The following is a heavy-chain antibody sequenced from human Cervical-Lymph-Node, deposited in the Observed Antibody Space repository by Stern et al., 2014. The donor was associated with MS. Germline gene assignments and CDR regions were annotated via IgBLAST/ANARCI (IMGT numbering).Heavy chain of an antibody. D-gene: IGHD3-10*01. V-gene: IGHV1-69*01. Sequence: QVKLGQSGAEVKKPGSSVKVSCKASGGTFSSYEITWVRQAPGQGLEWMGGIIPTFETPTYAQKFQDRVTISADESTSTAYMELSSLKSEDTAIYFCARAYTYYSNSAGYWGQGTLVTVSS. CDR1: GGTFSSYE. CDR2: IIPTFETP. CDR3: ARAYTYYSNSAGY. J-gene: IGHJ4*02.